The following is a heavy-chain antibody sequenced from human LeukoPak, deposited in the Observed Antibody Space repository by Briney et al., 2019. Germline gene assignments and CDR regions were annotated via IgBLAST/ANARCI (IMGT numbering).Heavy chain of an antibody. CDR2: IYTSGST. CDR1: GGSISSSSYY. V-gene: IGHV4-61*02. J-gene: IGHJ5*02. Sequence: SETLSLTCTVFGGSISSSSYYWSWIRQPAGKGLEWIGRIYTSGSTNYNPSLKSRVTISVDTSKNQFSLKLSSVTAADTAVYYCARCAGYCSGGSCYGLFDPWGQGTLVTVSS. D-gene: IGHD2-15*01. CDR3: ARCAGYCSGGSCYGLFDP.